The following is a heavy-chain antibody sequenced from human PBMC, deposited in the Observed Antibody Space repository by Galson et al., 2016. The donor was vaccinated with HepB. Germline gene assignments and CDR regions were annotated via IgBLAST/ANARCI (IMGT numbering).Heavy chain of an antibody. CDR2: IHSAGSTT. V-gene: IGHV3-74*01. D-gene: IGHD4-17*01. Sequence: FLRLSCAASGFIFSNYWMHWVRQAPGKGLVWVSRIHSAGSTTSYADSVKGRFTVSRDNAKNTLYMQMNSLRAEDTAVYYCARESPTTAGAFDIWGQGTMVTVSS. CDR1: GFIFSNYW. J-gene: IGHJ3*02. CDR3: ARESPTTAGAFDI.